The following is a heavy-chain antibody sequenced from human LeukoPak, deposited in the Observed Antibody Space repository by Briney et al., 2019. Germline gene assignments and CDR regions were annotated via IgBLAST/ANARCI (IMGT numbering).Heavy chain of an antibody. Sequence: GGSLRLSCAASGFTFSTYWMHWVRQAPGKGLVWVSRIDHDGINTYYADSVKGRFTISRDNAKNTLYLQMNSLRAEDTAVYYCASWAGTATGFSGPFDYWGQGTLVTVSS. CDR3: ASWAGTATGFSGPFDY. J-gene: IGHJ4*02. V-gene: IGHV3-74*01. CDR2: IDHDGINT. D-gene: IGHD6-13*01. CDR1: GFTFSTYW.